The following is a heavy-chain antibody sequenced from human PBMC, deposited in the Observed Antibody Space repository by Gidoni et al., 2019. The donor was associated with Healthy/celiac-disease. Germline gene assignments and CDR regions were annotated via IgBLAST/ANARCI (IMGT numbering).Heavy chain of an antibody. CDR3: ARGVRITMVRGVIITEISYDY. V-gene: IGHV4-34*01. CDR2: INHSGST. Sequence: QVQLQQWGAGLLKPSETLSLTCAVYGGSFSGYSWSWIRQPPGKGLEWIGEINHSGSTNYNPSLKSRVTISVDTSKNQFSLKLSFVTAADTAVYYCARGVRITMVRGVIITEISYDYWGQGTLVTVSS. CDR1: GGSFSGYS. D-gene: IGHD3-10*01. J-gene: IGHJ4*02.